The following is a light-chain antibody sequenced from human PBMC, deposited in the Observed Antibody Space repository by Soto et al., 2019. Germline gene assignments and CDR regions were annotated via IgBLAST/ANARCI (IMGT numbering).Light chain of an antibody. CDR2: EVS. CDR3: SSYAGSNLWV. V-gene: IGLV2-8*01. Sequence: QSVLTQSPSASGSPGQSVTISCTGTSSDVGNYKYVSWYQQHPGKAPKLMIYEVSKRPSGVPDRFSGSKSGNTASLTVSGLQVEDEADYYCSSYAGSNLWVFGGGTKRTLL. J-gene: IGLJ3*02. CDR1: SSDVGNYKY.